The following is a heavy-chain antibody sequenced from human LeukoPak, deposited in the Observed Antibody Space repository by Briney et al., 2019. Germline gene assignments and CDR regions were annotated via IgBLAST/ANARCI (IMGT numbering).Heavy chain of an antibody. J-gene: IGHJ4*02. Sequence: PGGSLRLSCAASGFTFSSYAMHWVRQAPGKGLEWVAVISYDGSNKYYADSVKGRFTISRDNSKNTLYLQMNSLRAEDTAVYYCATPWDSSGWEEGYFDYWGQGTLVTVSS. V-gene: IGHV3-30*04. D-gene: IGHD6-19*01. CDR3: ATPWDSSGWEEGYFDY. CDR1: GFTFSSYA. CDR2: ISYDGSNK.